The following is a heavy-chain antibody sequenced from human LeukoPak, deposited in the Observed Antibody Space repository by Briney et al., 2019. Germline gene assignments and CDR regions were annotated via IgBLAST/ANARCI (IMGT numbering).Heavy chain of an antibody. Sequence: PGRSLRLSCAASGFTFSSYGMHWVRQAPGKGLEWVAVISYDGSNKYYADSVKGRFTISRDNSKNTLYLQMNSPRAEDTAVYYCAKSFGGYDGGYYYGMDVWGQGTTVTVSS. J-gene: IGHJ6*02. CDR1: GFTFSSYG. D-gene: IGHD5-12*01. CDR2: ISYDGSNK. V-gene: IGHV3-30*18. CDR3: AKSFGGYDGGYYYGMDV.